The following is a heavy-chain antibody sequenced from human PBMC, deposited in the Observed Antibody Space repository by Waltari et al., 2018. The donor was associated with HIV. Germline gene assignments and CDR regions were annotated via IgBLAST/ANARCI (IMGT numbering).Heavy chain of an antibody. CDR1: GYIFSDYA. D-gene: IGHD3-10*01. Sequence: QVQLVQSGAEVKKPGASVNISCKASGYIFSDYAIHWVRQAPGQRLEWMGWINAANSNTKYSQKFQGRVTITRDTSATTAYMEVRSLTSEDTALYYCARVAREISLVRGGWVHPWGQGTLVTVSS. V-gene: IGHV1-3*01. CDR3: ARVAREISLVRGGWVHP. CDR2: INAANSNT. J-gene: IGHJ5*02.